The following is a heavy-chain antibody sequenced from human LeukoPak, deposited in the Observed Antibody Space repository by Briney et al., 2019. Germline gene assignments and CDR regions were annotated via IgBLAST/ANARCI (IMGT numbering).Heavy chain of an antibody. Sequence: SETLSLTCTVSGGSISSYYWSWIRQPAGKGLEWIGRIYTSGSTNYNPSLKSRVTMSVDTSKNQFSLKLSSVTAADTAVYYCARVPGSSGLYPLDYWGQGTLVTVSS. CDR3: ARVPGSSGLYPLDY. CDR2: IYTSGST. CDR1: GGSISSYY. V-gene: IGHV4-4*07. D-gene: IGHD6-19*01. J-gene: IGHJ4*02.